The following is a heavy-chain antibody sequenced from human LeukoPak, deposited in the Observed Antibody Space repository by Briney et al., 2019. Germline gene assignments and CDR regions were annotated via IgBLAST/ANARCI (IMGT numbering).Heavy chain of an antibody. CDR1: GGSFSGYY. J-gene: IGHJ4*02. Sequence: PSETLSLTCAVYGGSFSGYYWSWIRQSPEKGLEWIGEVDHSGSTNYNPSFKSRVTMSTDTSKNQVSLKVISVTAADTAIYYCAKPIYRSGTGGFDSWGQGIPVTVSS. CDR3: AKPIYRSGTGGFDS. CDR2: VDHSGST. V-gene: IGHV4-34*01. D-gene: IGHD3-3*01.